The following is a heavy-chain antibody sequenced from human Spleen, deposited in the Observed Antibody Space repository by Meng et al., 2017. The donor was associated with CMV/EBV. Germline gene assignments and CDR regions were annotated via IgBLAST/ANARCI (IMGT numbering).Heavy chain of an antibody. CDR3: VRDRNYGVYLGSDY. CDR2: ISSSGSTI. CDR1: GFTFSDYY. D-gene: IGHD4-17*01. J-gene: IGHJ4*02. Sequence: GGSLRLSCAASGFTFSDYYMSWIRQAPGKGLEWVSYISSSGSTIYYADSVKGRFTISRDNAKNSLYLQMNSLRAEDTAVYYCVRDRNYGVYLGSDYWGQGTLVTVSS. V-gene: IGHV3-11*01.